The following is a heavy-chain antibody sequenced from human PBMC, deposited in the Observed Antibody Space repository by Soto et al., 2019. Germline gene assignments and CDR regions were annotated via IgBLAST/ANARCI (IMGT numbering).Heavy chain of an antibody. Sequence: EVQLVESGGGLVQPGGSLRLSCVASGFMFDSYAMNWVRQAPGKGLEWVSYISPGGDRIYYAESVKGRFTISRDNSAYAVYLQMNNLRVEDSAIYYCAKDAVSRDGVWLAHVWGQGTVVTVSS. CDR3: AKDAVSRDGVWLAHV. V-gene: IGHV3-23*04. J-gene: IGHJ4*02. CDR2: ISPGGDRI. D-gene: IGHD5-12*01. CDR1: GFMFDSYA.